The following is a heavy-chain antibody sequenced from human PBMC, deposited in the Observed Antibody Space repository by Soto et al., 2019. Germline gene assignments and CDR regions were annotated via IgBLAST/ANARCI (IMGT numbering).Heavy chain of an antibody. J-gene: IGHJ6*02. D-gene: IGHD2-8*01. CDR1: GYSFTSYW. V-gene: IGHV5-10-1*01. Sequence: GESLKISCKGSGYSFTSYWISWVRQMPGKGLEWMGRIDPSDSYTNYSPSFQGHVTTSADKSISTAYLQWSSLKASDTAMYYCAREAGGTRTMDVWGQGTTVTVSS. CDR3: AREAGGTRTMDV. CDR2: IDPSDSYT.